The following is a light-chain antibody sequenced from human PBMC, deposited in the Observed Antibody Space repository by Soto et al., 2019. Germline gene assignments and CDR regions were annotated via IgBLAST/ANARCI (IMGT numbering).Light chain of an antibody. J-gene: IGKJ2*01. CDR2: DAS. V-gene: IGKV1-33*01. CDR1: QAISKY. Sequence: DIQMTQSPSSLSASLGDRVTITCQASQAISKYLHWYHQRPGKAPILVIYDASNLEAGAPSRFSGGGSGISFTLTISSLQPEDIGTYFCQQYNNLPYTFGQGTKLDIK. CDR3: QQYNNLPYT.